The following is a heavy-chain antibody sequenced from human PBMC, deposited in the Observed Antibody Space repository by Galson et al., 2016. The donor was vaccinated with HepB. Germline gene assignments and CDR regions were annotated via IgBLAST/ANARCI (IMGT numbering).Heavy chain of an antibody. CDR1: TFTFSSYA. CDR2: ISGSGSTT. Sequence: SLRLSCAASTFTFSSYAMSWVRQAPGKGLEWVSTISGSGSTTYYAHSVKGRFTVSRDDFKNTLYLQMNSLRAEDTAVYYCAKHLESGYSYGSLDAFDIWGQGTMVTVSS. D-gene: IGHD5-18*01. V-gene: IGHV3-23*01. J-gene: IGHJ3*02. CDR3: AKHLESGYSYGSLDAFDI.